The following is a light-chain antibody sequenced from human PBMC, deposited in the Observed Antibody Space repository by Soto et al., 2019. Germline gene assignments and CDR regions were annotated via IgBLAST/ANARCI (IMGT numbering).Light chain of an antibody. J-gene: IGLJ7*01. CDR3: CSYAGSSTV. CDR2: EGS. Sequence: QSALTQPASVSGSPGQSITISCTGTCSDVGSYNLVSWYQQHPGKAPKLMIYEGSKRPSGVSNRFSGSKSGNTASLTISGLQAEDEADYYCCSYAGSSTVFGGGTQLTVL. V-gene: IGLV2-23*01. CDR1: CSDVGSYNL.